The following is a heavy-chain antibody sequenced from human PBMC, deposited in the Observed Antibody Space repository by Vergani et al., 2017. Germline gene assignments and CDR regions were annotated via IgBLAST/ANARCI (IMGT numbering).Heavy chain of an antibody. J-gene: IGHJ2*01. Sequence: EVQLLESGGGLVQPGGSLRLSCAASGFTFSSYAMSWVRQAPGKGLEWVSVISGSGGSTYYADSVKGRFTISRDNSKNTLYLQMNSLRAEDTAVYYCAKDPLRFLEWLSGLSYFDLWGRGTLVTVSS. CDR3: AKDPLRFLEWLSGLSYFDL. CDR1: GFTFSSYA. V-gene: IGHV3-23*01. D-gene: IGHD3-3*01. CDR2: ISGSGGST.